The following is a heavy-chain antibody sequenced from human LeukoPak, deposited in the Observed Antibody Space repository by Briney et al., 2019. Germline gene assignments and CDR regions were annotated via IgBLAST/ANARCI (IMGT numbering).Heavy chain of an antibody. Sequence: PGGSLRLSCAASGFTFSSYVMHWVRQAPGKGLEWVAVISYDGGNKYYADSVKGRFTISRDNSKNTLYLQMNSLRSDDTAVYYCAKDYYAFWSGGYYYYYGMDVWGQGTTVTVSS. D-gene: IGHD3-3*01. CDR1: GFTFSSYV. CDR2: ISYDGGNK. CDR3: AKDYYAFWSGGYYYYYGMDV. J-gene: IGHJ6*02. V-gene: IGHV3-30*18.